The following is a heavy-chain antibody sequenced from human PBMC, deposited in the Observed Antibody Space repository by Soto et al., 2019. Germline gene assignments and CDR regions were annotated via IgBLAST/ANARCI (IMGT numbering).Heavy chain of an antibody. CDR1: GGSVSGGSYY. Sequence: NPSETLSLTCTVSGGSVSGGSYYWSWIRQPPGKGLEWIGYIYYSGSTNYNPSLKSRVTVSVDTSKNQFSLKLSSVTAADTAVYYCARCEGWFGELGRAFDIWGQGTMVTVSS. J-gene: IGHJ3*02. CDR3: ARCEGWFGELGRAFDI. D-gene: IGHD3-10*01. V-gene: IGHV4-61*01. CDR2: IYYSGST.